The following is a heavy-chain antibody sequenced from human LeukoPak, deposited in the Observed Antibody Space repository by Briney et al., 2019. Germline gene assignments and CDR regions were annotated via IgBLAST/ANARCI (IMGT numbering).Heavy chain of an antibody. V-gene: IGHV1-69*13. CDR2: IIPIFGTA. D-gene: IGHD4-23*01. CDR1: GGTFSSYA. J-gene: IGHJ6*02. Sequence: SVKVSCKASGGTFSSYAISWVRQAPGQGLEWMGGIIPIFGTANYAQKFQGRVTITADESTSTAYMELSSLRSEDTAVYYCASERGDLYGGNSGYYYGMDVWGQGTTVTVSS. CDR3: ASERGDLYGGNSGYYYGMDV.